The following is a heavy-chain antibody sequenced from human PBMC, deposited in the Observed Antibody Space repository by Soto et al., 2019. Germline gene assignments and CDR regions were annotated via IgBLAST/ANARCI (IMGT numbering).Heavy chain of an antibody. Sequence: ASVKVSCKASGYIFTTYALHWVRQAPGQRLEWMGWINAGKGNTKYSQKFQDRVTITRDTSASVAYMELSSLASEETAVYYCARSEVIPEGCDYWGQGTLVTVSS. CDR2: INAGKGNT. D-gene: IGHD3-16*02. CDR1: GYIFTTYA. V-gene: IGHV1-3*01. J-gene: IGHJ4*02. CDR3: ARSEVIPEGCDY.